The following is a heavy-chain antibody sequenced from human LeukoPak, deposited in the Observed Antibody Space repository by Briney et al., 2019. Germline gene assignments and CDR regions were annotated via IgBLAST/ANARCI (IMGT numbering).Heavy chain of an antibody. Sequence: ASVKVSCKASGYIFTCYYMHWVRQAPGQGLEWMGWINPNSGGTNYAQKFQGRVTMTRDTSISTAYMELSRLRSDDTAVYYCARFRLVVVPAAIRGYYMDVWGKGTTVTVSS. J-gene: IGHJ6*03. D-gene: IGHD2-2*02. CDR3: ARFRLVVVPAAIRGYYMDV. V-gene: IGHV1-2*02. CDR2: INPNSGGT. CDR1: GYIFTCYY.